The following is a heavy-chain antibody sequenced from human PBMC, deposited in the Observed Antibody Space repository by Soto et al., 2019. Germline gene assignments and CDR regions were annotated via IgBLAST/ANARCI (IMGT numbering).Heavy chain of an antibody. V-gene: IGHV1-69*13. CDR3: AREGRQQLVNYFDY. D-gene: IGHD6-13*01. J-gene: IGHJ4*02. CDR2: IIPIFGTA. Sequence: VASVKVSCKASGGTFSSYAISWVRQAPGQGLEWMGGIIPIFGTANYAQKFQGRVTITADESTSTAYMELSSLRSEDTAVYYCAREGRQQLVNYFDYWGQGTLVTVSS. CDR1: GGTFSSYA.